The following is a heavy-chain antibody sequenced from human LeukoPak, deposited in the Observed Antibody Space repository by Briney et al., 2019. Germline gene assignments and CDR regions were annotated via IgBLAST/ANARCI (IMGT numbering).Heavy chain of an antibody. CDR3: AKDIQLST. CDR1: GFTSSVAA. J-gene: IGHJ5*02. CDR2: IGASGEST. D-gene: IGHD5-24*01. V-gene: IGHV3-23*01. Sequence: GGSLTRSCAASGFTSSVAAMTWVRQAPGEGLEWVSLIGASGESTYYADSVKGRFTISRDNSKNTLSLHMNSLRVEDTAMYFCAKDIQLSTWGLGTLVTVSS.